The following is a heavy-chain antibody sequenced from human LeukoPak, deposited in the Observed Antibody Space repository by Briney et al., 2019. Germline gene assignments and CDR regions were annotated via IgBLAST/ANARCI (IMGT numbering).Heavy chain of an antibody. J-gene: IGHJ4*02. V-gene: IGHV4-59*01. Sequence: PSETLSLTCTVSGGSICSYYWSWIRQPPGKGLEWIGYIYYSGSTNYNPSLKSRVTISVDTSKNQFSLKLSSVTAADTAVYYCARDDYDILTGSHHGFDYWGQGTLVTVSS. CDR3: ARDDYDILTGSHHGFDY. CDR1: GGSICSYY. D-gene: IGHD3-9*01. CDR2: IYYSGST.